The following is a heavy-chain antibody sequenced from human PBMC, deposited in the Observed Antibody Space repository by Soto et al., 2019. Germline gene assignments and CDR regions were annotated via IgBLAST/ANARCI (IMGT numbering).Heavy chain of an antibody. D-gene: IGHD2-15*01. CDR1: GDTFTSYG. J-gene: IGHJ3*02. CDR2: ISAYNGNT. V-gene: IGHV1-18*01. CDR3: ARDLRLGYFSGGSCYSGGAFDI. Sequence: ASVKVSCKASGDTFTSYGISWVRQAPGQGLEWMGWISAYNGNTNYAQKLQGRVTMTTDTSTSTAYMELRSLRSDDTAVYYCARDLRLGYFSGGSCYSGGAFDIWGQGTMVTVSS.